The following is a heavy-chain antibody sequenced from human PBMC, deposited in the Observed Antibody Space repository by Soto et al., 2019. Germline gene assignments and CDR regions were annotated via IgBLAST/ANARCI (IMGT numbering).Heavy chain of an antibody. CDR3: AHTYSSSPDDGFDV. CDR1: GFSLNTRGVG. V-gene: IGHV2-5*02. Sequence: QITLKESGHTLVKPTQMLTLTCTFSGFSLNTRGVGVGWIRQPPGGALEGLALIYWDDDKRYSPSLRSRLTITKDTSKNQVVLTMTTMEPLDTGTYYCAHTYSSSPDDGFDVWGQGTRVTVSS. CDR2: IYWDDDK. J-gene: IGHJ3*01. D-gene: IGHD6-6*01.